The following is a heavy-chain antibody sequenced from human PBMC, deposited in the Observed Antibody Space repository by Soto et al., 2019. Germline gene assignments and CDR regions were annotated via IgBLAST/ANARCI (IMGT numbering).Heavy chain of an antibody. Sequence: GGSLRLSCAASGFTFSSYSMNWVRQAPGKGLEWVSSISSSSSYTYYADSVKGRFTISRDNAKNSLYLQMNSLRAEDTAVYYCARDLNILTGYYTRPDAFDIWGQGTMVTVSS. J-gene: IGHJ3*02. CDR3: ARDLNILTGYYTRPDAFDI. CDR1: GFTFSSYS. V-gene: IGHV3-21*01. D-gene: IGHD3-9*01. CDR2: ISSSSSYT.